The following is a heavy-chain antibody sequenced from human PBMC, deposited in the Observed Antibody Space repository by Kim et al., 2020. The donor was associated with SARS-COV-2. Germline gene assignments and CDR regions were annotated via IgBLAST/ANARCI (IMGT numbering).Heavy chain of an antibody. CDR2: INPNSGGT. V-gene: IGHV1-2*06. D-gene: IGHD3-3*01. Sequence: ASVKVSCKASGYTFTGYYMHWVRQAPGQGLEWMGRINPNSGGTNYAQKFQGRVTMTRDTSISTAYMELSRLRSDDTAVYYCARANDFWSGYYMYMDVWGKGTTVTVSS. J-gene: IGHJ6*03. CDR1: GYTFTGYY. CDR3: ARANDFWSGYYMYMDV.